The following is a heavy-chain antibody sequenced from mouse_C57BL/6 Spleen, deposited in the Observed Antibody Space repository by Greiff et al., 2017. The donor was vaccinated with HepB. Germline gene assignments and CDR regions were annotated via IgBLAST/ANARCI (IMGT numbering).Heavy chain of an antibody. CDR3: ARQAYSKGYFDV. CDR2: ISNLAYSI. J-gene: IGHJ1*03. CDR1: GFTFSDYG. V-gene: IGHV5-15*01. Sequence: EVKLVESGGGLVQPGGSLKLSCAASGFTFSDYGMAWVRQAPRKGPEWVAFISNLAYSIYYADTVTGRFTISRENAKNTLYLEMSSLRSEDTAMYYCARQAYSKGYFDVWGTGTTVTVSS. D-gene: IGHD2-5*01.